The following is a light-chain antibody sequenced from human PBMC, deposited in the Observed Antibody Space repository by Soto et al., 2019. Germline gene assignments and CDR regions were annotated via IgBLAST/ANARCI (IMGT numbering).Light chain of an antibody. CDR2: GAS. Sequence: EIVLTQSPGTLSLSPGERATLSCRASQSVSSSYLAWYQQKPGQAPRLLIYGASSRATGIPDRFSGSGSGTDFTLTISSLDPEDFATYFCLQDYNLPRTFGQGTTVEI. CDR3: LQDYNLPRT. J-gene: IGKJ1*01. V-gene: IGKV3-20*01. CDR1: QSVSSSY.